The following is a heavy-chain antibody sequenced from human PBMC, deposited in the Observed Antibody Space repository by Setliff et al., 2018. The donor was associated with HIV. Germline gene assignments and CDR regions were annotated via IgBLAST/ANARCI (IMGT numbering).Heavy chain of an antibody. CDR3: AKGAGFYGDYTFDH. CDR1: GPSINIHY. D-gene: IGHD4-17*01. V-gene: IGHV4-59*11. CDR2: IYSTGST. J-gene: IGHJ4*02. Sequence: SETLSLTCTVSGPSINIHYWSWIRQSPGKAFEWIGYIYSTGSTNYNPSLQSRVTISMVAARNQFSLKVTSVTAADTAVYYCAKGAGFYGDYTFDHWGQGRQVTVSS.